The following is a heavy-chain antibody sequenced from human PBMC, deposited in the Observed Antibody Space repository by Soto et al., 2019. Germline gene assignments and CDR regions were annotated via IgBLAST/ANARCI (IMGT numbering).Heavy chain of an antibody. J-gene: IGHJ4*01. CDR2: IYYSGST. Sequence: SETLSLTCTVSGGSISSYYWSWIRQPPGKGLEWIGYIYYSGSTNYNPSLKSRVTISVDTSKNQFSLKLSSVTAADTAVYYCAILDSRYDYGRFRYWGHGPLVSV. CDR1: GGSISSYY. CDR3: AILDSRYDYGRFRY. V-gene: IGHV4-59*08. D-gene: IGHD5-12*01.